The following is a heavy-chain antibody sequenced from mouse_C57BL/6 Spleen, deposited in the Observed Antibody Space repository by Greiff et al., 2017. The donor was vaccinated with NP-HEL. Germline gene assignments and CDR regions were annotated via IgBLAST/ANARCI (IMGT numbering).Heavy chain of an antibody. CDR2: IHPNSGST. CDR3: ARIYDYDPWFAY. V-gene: IGHV1-64*01. D-gene: IGHD2-4*01. J-gene: IGHJ3*01. CDR1: GYTFTSYW. Sequence: VQLQQSGAELVKPGASVKLSCKASGYTFTSYWMHWVKQRPGQGLEWIGMIHPNSGSTNYNEKFKSKATLTVDKSSSTAYMQLSSLTSEDSAVYYWARIYDYDPWFAYWGQGTLVTVSA.